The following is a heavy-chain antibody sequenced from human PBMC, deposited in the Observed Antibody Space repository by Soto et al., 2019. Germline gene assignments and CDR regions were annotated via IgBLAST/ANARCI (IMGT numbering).Heavy chain of an antibody. CDR3: ARQRYDSDTGPNFQYYFDS. CDR2: IDPSDSQT. Sequence: GESLKISCKGSGYSFTTYWITWVRQKPGKGLEWMGRIDPSDSQTYYSPSFRGHVTISATKSITTVFLQWSSLRASDTAMYYCARQRYDSDTGPNFQYYFDSWGQGTPVTVSS. CDR1: GYSFTTYW. V-gene: IGHV5-10-1*01. J-gene: IGHJ4*02. D-gene: IGHD3-22*01.